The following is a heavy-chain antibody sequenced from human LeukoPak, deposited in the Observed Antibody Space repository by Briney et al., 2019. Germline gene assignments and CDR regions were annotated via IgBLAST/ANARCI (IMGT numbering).Heavy chain of an antibody. Sequence: SETLSLTCTVSGGSLSSGSYFWSWIRQPAGTGLEWIGRISTSGSTNYNPSLKSRVTISRDTSKNQFSLKLSTVTAADTAVYYCAGQVGYFDYWGQGTLVTVSS. J-gene: IGHJ4*02. CDR3: AGQVGYFDY. CDR2: ISTSGST. D-gene: IGHD1-26*01. CDR1: GGSLSSGSYF. V-gene: IGHV4-61*02.